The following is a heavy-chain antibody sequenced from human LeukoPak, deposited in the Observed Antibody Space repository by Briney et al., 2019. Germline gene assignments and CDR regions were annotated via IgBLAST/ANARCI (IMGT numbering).Heavy chain of an antibody. V-gene: IGHV3-7*01. CDR2: IKDDGSAQ. J-gene: IGHJ4*02. CDR1: GFTFGAYW. D-gene: IGHD3-16*02. CDR3: ARHIVGEQNFDY. Sequence: GGSLRLSCAASGFTFGAYWMSWFRQAPGKGPGWVASIKDDGSAQFYVDSLEGRFTISRDNAKNTLYLQMDTMRVEDTAVYYCARHIVGEQNFDYWSQGTLVTVSS.